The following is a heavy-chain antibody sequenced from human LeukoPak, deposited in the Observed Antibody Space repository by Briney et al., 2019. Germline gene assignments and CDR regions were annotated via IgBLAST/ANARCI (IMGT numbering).Heavy chain of an antibody. V-gene: IGHV3-11*06. D-gene: IGHD6-19*01. CDR3: VRDQKPGWYPDY. CDR2: ISGSSTFT. Sequence: GGSLRLSCAASGFTFSDYYMNWIRQAPGKGLEWVSYISGSSTFTNYADSVEGRFTISRDNAKNSLYLQMNSLRAEDTAVYYCVRDQKPGWYPDYWGQGTLVTVSS. CDR1: GFTFSDYY. J-gene: IGHJ4*02.